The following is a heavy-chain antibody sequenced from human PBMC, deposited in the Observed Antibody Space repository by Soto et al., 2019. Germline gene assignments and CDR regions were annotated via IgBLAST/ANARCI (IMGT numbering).Heavy chain of an antibody. V-gene: IGHV4-34*01. D-gene: IGHD3-22*01. J-gene: IGHJ3*02. Sequence: PPETPSPTCAVYGGSFSGYYWSWIRPPPGKGLEWIGEINHSGSTNYNPSLKSRVTISVDTSKNQFSLKLSSVTAADTAVYYCARQESYYYDSSGYAFDIWGQGTMVTVS. CDR2: INHSGST. CDR1: GGSFSGYY. CDR3: ARQESYYYDSSGYAFDI.